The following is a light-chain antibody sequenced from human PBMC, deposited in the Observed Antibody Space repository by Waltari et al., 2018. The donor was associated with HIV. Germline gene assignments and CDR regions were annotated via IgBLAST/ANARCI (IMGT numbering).Light chain of an antibody. CDR1: SSNIGSGYD. Sequence: QSVLTQPPSVSGAPGQRVTISCSGGSSNIGSGYDVHWYQQFPGTAPKHLIYGNTNRPSGGPDLFSCSKSGYSASLVITGLEAEDDADDYCQSYDSSLSGWVFGGGTKLTVL. J-gene: IGLJ3*02. V-gene: IGLV1-40*01. CDR3: QSYDSSLSGWV. CDR2: GNT.